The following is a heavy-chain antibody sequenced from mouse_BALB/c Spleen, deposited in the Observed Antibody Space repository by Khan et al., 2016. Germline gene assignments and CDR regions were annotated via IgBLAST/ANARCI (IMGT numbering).Heavy chain of an antibody. CDR3: ASIREGWYFDV. CDR2: ISYDGSN. J-gene: IGHJ1*01. V-gene: IGHV3-6*02. Sequence: EVQLQESGPGLVKPSQSLSLTCSVTGYSITSGYYWNWIRQFPGNKLEWMGYISYDGSNNYNPSLKNRISITRDTSKNQFFLKLNSVTTVVPVTFCWASIREGWYFDVWGAGTTFTVSS. CDR1: GYSITSGYY.